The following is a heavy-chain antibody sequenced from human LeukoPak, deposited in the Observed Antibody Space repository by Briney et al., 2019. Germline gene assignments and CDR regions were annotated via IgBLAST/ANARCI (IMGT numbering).Heavy chain of an antibody. Sequence: SVKVSCKAPEGTLTSYALSWVRQAPGQGLEWMGRIIPVLSLINYQQKFQGRLTIIADKATSTAYMELTNLTYADTAVYFCARGSGSGNYALGRWGQGTLVTVSS. CDR2: IIPVLSLI. J-gene: IGHJ4*02. D-gene: IGHD3-10*01. CDR3: ARGSGSGNYALGR. V-gene: IGHV1-69*04. CDR1: EGTLTSYA.